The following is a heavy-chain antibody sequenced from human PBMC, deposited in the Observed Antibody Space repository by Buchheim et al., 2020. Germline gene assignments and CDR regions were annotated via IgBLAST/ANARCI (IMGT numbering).Heavy chain of an antibody. D-gene: IGHD2-21*02. CDR2: IYYSGST. J-gene: IGHJ5*02. V-gene: IGHV4-30-4*01. Sequence: QVQLQESGPGLVKPSQTLSLTCTVSGGSISSGDYYWSWIRQPPGKGLEWIGYIYYSGSTYYNPSLKSRVTISVDTSTNQFSLKLSSVTAADTAVYYCARAAVIVVVTAIGSNWFDPWGQGTL. CDR3: ARAAVIVVVTAIGSNWFDP. CDR1: GGSISSGDYY.